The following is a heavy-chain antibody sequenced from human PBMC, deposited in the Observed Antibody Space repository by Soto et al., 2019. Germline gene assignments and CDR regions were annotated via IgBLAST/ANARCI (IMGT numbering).Heavy chain of an antibody. CDR2: LTGDGAYI. D-gene: IGHD2-8*01. CDR3: ARRMTAYFDF. V-gene: IGHV3-23*01. Sequence: GGSLRLSCAASGFTFTTSAMSWVRQAPGKGLEWVSTLTGDGAYISYADSVKGRFTISRDNSQNTLYLQMNSLRADDTAIYYCARRMTAYFDFWGQRTLVTVSS. CDR1: GFTFTTSA. J-gene: IGHJ4*02.